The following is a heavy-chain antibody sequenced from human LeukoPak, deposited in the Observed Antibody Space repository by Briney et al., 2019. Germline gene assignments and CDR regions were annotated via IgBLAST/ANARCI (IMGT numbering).Heavy chain of an antibody. D-gene: IGHD1-26*01. CDR1: GFTFSSYG. CDR2: IWYDGSNK. J-gene: IGHJ4*02. CDR3: ARGVPVYSGSYYRGAFDY. Sequence: PGGSLRLSCAASGFTFSSYGMHWVRQAPGKGLEWVAVIWYDGSNKYYADSVKGRFTISRDNSKNTLYLQMNSLRAEDTAVYYCARGVPVYSGSYYRGAFDYWGQGTLVTVSS. V-gene: IGHV3-33*01.